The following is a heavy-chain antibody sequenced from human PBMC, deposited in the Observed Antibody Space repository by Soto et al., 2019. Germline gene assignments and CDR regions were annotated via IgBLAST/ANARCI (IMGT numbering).Heavy chain of an antibody. CDR3: AREGSXSAYNFAHGVQLWSFDF. CDR2: IFSSGST. CDR1: GGSINTFY. J-gene: IGHJ4*02. Sequence: SETLSLTCTVSGGSINTFYWSWVRQPAGKGLEWIGRIFSSGSTSFNPSLESRVAMSVDTSKNHFSLNLSSVTAADMAVYYCAREGSXSAYNFAHGVQLWSFDFWGQGALVTVSS. V-gene: IGHV4-4*07. D-gene: IGHD5-12*01.